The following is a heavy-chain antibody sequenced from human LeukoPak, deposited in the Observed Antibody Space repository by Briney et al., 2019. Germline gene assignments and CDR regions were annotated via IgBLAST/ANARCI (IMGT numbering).Heavy chain of an antibody. CDR1: GFTFIAYD. CDR2: ISIHGDT. D-gene: IGHD6-19*01. J-gene: IGHJ4*02. Sequence: GGSLRLSCAASGFTFIAYDMHWVRQVIGKGLEWVSAISIHGDTHYSGSVKCRPTISRLNAESSLYLQINSLRAEDTAVYYCARGGIQVSGIDEFDYWGQGTLVTVSS. V-gene: IGHV3-13*01. CDR3: ARGGIQVSGIDEFDY.